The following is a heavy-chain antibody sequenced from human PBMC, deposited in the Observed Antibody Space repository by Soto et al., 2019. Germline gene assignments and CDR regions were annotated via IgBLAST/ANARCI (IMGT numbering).Heavy chain of an antibody. CDR1: GGSISSYY. CDR2: IYYSGST. J-gene: IGHJ5*02. CDR3: ARRGGYSYGEGHNWFDP. V-gene: IGHV4-59*08. D-gene: IGHD5-18*01. Sequence: SETLSLTCTVSGGSISSYYWSWIRQPPGKGLEWIGYIYYSGSTNYNPSLKSRVTISVDTSKNQFSLKLSSVTAADTAVYYCARRGGYSYGEGHNWFDPWGQGTLVTVSS.